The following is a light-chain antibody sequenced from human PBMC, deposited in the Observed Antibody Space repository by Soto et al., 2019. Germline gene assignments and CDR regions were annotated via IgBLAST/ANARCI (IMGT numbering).Light chain of an antibody. CDR3: EAWDDSLNGLYV. CDR1: SSNIGSNT. Sequence: QAVVTQPPSASGTPGQRVTISCSGSSSNIGSNTVNWYQQLPGTAPKLLIYSNNQRPSGVPDRFSGSKSGTSASLAISGLQSEDEADYYCEAWDDSLNGLYVFGTGTQLTVL. CDR2: SNN. J-gene: IGLJ1*01. V-gene: IGLV1-44*01.